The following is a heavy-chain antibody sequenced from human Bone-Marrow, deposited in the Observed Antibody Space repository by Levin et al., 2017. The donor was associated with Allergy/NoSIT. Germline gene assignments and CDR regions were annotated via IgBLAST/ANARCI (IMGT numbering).Heavy chain of an antibody. D-gene: IGHD1-20*01. V-gene: IGHV1-18*01. J-gene: IGHJ5*02. CDR3: TRDSFKSSITGTNHDWFDP. Sequence: VASVKVSCKASGYTFTSYGISWVRQAPGQGLEWMGWISAYNGNTNYAQKLQGRVTMTTDTSTSTAYMELRSLRSDDTAVYYCTRDSFKSSITGTNHDWFDPWGQGTLVTVSS. CDR1: GYTFTSYG. CDR2: ISAYNGNT.